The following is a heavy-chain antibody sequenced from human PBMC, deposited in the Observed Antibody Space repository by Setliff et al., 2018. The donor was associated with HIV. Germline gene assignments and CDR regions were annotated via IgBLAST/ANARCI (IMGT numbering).Heavy chain of an antibody. Sequence: PSETLSLTCTVSGGSISSYYWSWIRQPPGKGLEWIGYIYTSGSTNYNPSLKSRVTISVDTSKNQFSLSLSSVTAADTAVYYCARQFWMLTTLYFDSLGPGTLVTVSS. CDR3: ARQFWMLTTLYFDS. CDR1: GGSISSYY. D-gene: IGHD3-16*01. V-gene: IGHV4-4*08. J-gene: IGHJ4*02. CDR2: IYTSGST.